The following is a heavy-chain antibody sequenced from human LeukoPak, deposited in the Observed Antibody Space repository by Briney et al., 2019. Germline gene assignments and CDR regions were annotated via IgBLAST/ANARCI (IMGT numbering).Heavy chain of an antibody. CDR1: GFTFGDYA. D-gene: IGHD3-3*01. V-gene: IGHV3-49*03. Sequence: GGSLRLSYTASGFTFGDYAMSWFRQAPGKGLEWVGFIRSTAYGGTTEYAASVKGRFTISRDDSKSIAYLQMNSLKTEDTAVYYCTRDKDYDFWSSYYTYYYYYMDVWGKGTTVTVSS. CDR2: IRSTAYGGTT. J-gene: IGHJ6*03. CDR3: TRDKDYDFWSSYYTYYYYYMDV.